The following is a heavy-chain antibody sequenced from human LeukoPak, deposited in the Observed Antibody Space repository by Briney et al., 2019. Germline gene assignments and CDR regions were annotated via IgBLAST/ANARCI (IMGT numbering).Heavy chain of an antibody. CDR2: INHSGST. V-gene: IGHV4-34*01. J-gene: IGHJ4*02. Sequence: SETLSLTCADYGGSFSGYYWSWIRQPPGKGLEWIGEINHSGSTNYNPSLKSRVTISVDTSKNQFSLKLSSVTAADTAVYYCAREGLRLGELSLLYFDYWGQGTLVTVSS. CDR3: AREGLRLGELSLLYFDY. D-gene: IGHD3-16*02. CDR1: GGSFSGYY.